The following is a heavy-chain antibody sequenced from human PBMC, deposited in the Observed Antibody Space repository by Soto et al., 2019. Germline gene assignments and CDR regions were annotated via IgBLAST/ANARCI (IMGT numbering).Heavy chain of an antibody. V-gene: IGHV1-8*01. Sequence: ASVKVSCKASGYTFTSYDINWVRQATGQGLEWMGWMNPNSGNTGYAQKFQGRVTMTRNTSISTAYMELNSLRAEDTAVYYCAKAGRLVINWFDPWGQGTLVTVSS. CDR1: GYTFTSYD. CDR2: MNPNSGNT. J-gene: IGHJ5*02. CDR3: AKAGRLVINWFDP. D-gene: IGHD2-21*01.